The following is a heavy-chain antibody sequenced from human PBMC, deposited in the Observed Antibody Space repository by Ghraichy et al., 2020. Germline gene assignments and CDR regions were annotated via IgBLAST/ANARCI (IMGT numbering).Heavy chain of an antibody. CDR2: ISGSGGTP. V-gene: IGHV3-23*01. CDR1: GFLFNRYA. CDR3: AKSLANGQTGHDY. Sequence: GGSLRLSCAASGFLFNRYAMSWVRQGPGKGLEWVSSISGSGGTPYYADSVKGRFTIFRDNSKNTLFLRMNSLRVEDTAVYYCAKSLANGQTGHDYWGQGTLVTVSS. D-gene: IGHD3-9*01. J-gene: IGHJ4*02.